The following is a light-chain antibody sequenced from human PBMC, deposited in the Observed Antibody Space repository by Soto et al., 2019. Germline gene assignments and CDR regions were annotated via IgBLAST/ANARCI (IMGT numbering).Light chain of an antibody. CDR3: LLYYGGAGV. CDR1: TGAVTSNYY. Sequence: QAVVTQEPSLTVSPGGTVTLTCASNTGAVTSNYYPNWFQQKPGQTPRSLIYSTNNRYSWTPARFSGSLLGGKAGLTLSGVQPEDEAEYYCLLYYGGAGVFRTGTKVTVL. CDR2: STN. J-gene: IGLJ1*01. V-gene: IGLV7-43*01.